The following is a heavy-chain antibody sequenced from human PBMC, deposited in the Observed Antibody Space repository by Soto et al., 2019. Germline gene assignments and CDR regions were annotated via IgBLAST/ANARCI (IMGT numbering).Heavy chain of an antibody. V-gene: IGHV5-51*01. CDR2: IYPGDSDT. J-gene: IGHJ4*02. D-gene: IGHD6-6*01. CDR3: VVYSSSSGRHFDY. Sequence: GESLKISCKSSGYIFSKYWIGWVRQMPGKGLEWMGIIYPGDSDTRYSPSFQGQVTISADKSITTAYLQWRSLKASDTAIYYCVVYSSSSGRHFDYWGQGTLVTVSS. CDR1: GYIFSKYW.